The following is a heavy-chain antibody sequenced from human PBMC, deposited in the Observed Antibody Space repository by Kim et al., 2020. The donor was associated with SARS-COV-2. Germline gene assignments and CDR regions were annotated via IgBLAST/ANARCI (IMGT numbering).Heavy chain of an antibody. CDR3: ASTNLPGTTVEYYFDY. Sequence: SLKSRVTISVDTSKNQFSLKLSSVTAADTAVYYCASTNLPGTTVEYYFDYWGQGTLVTVSS. D-gene: IGHD4-17*01. V-gene: IGHV4-59*01. J-gene: IGHJ4*02.